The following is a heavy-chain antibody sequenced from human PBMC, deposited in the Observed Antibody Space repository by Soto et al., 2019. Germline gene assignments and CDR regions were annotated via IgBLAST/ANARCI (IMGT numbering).Heavy chain of an antibody. Sequence: QVHLVESGGGVVQPGRSLRLSCAASGFIFSDYGMHWVRQAPGKGLEWVALIFYDGRKRDYADSVKGRFTISRDNAKNPLYLQMNSLRAEDTAVYYCASPDGGYWGQRTLVTVSS. D-gene: IGHD3-10*01. CDR2: IFYDGRKR. CDR1: GFIFSDYG. CDR3: ASPDGGY. V-gene: IGHV3-33*01. J-gene: IGHJ4*02.